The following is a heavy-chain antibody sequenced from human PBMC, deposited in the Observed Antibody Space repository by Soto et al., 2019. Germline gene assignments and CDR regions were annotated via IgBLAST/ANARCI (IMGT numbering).Heavy chain of an antibody. CDR3: ARGGFGYSYGQYFQH. J-gene: IGHJ1*01. CDR1: SGSISSTIYS. CDR2: IFYSGST. D-gene: IGHD5-18*01. Sequence: SETLSLTCTVSSGSISSTIYSWDWIRQPPGKGLEWIGSIFYSGSTYYNPSLKSRVTISVDTSKNQFSLTLSSVTAADTAVYYCARGGFGYSYGQYFQHWGQGTLVTVSS. V-gene: IGHV4-39*01.